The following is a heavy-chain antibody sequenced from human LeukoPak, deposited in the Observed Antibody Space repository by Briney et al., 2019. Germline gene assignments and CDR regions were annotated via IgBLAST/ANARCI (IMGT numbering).Heavy chain of an antibody. CDR2: IIPIFGTA. J-gene: IGHJ3*02. Sequence: VKVSCKASGGTFSSYAISWVRQAPGQGLEWMGGIIPIFGTANYAQKFQGRVTITADESTSTAYMELSSLRSEDTAVYYCARDRGSTSPLGTFDIWGQGTMVTVSS. CDR3: ARDRGSTSPLGTFDI. V-gene: IGHV1-69*01. CDR1: GGTFSSYA. D-gene: IGHD2-2*01.